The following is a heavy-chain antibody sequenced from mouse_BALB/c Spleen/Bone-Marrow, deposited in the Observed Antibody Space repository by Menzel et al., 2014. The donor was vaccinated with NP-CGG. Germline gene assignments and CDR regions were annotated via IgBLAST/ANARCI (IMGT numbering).Heavy chain of an antibody. CDR2: IRNKAYGYTT. V-gene: IGHV7-3*02. CDR3: ARFPMDY. J-gene: IGHJ4*01. Sequence: EAQLVESGGGLVQPGGSLRLSCTTSGFTFTDYYMSWVRQPPGKALEWLAFIRNKAYGYTTEYSASVRGRFTISRDNSQSILYLQMNTLRAEDSATYYCARFPMDYLGQGTSVTVSS. CDR1: GFTFTDYY.